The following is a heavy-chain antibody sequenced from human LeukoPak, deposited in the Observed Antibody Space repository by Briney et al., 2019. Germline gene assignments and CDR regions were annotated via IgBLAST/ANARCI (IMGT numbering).Heavy chain of an antibody. CDR2: ISSSSSYI. V-gene: IGHV3-21*01. CDR3: APQAGYSYGYSVVDY. CDR1: GFTFSSYW. J-gene: IGHJ4*02. Sequence: GGSLRLSCAASGFTFSSYWMSWVRQAPGKGLEWVSSISSSSSYIYYADSVKGRFTISRDNAKNSLYLQMNSLRAEDTAVYYCAPQAGYSYGYSVVDYWGQGTLVTVSS. D-gene: IGHD5-18*01.